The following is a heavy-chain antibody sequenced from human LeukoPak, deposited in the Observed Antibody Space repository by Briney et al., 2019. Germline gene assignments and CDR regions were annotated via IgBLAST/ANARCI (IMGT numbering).Heavy chain of an antibody. V-gene: IGHV3-23*01. J-gene: IGHJ6*03. CDR3: AKRLYDNYYMDV. Sequence: PGGSLRLSCAASGFTFTTYAMTWVRQAPGKGLEWVSAISGSGSSTYYADSVRGRFTISRDNSKNTLYLQMNSLRAEDTAVYYCAKRLYDNYYMDVWGKGTTVTVSS. CDR2: ISGSGSST. CDR1: GFTFTTYA.